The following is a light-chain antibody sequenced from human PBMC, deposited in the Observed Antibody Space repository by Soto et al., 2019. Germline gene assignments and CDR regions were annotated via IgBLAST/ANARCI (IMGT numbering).Light chain of an antibody. CDR3: QQYNTYST. Sequence: DIQMTQSPSSLCASVGDRVTITCRASQSISRWLAWYQQKPGKAPKALIYDASTLRSGVPSRFSGGGSGTEFTLTISSLQPDDFATYYCQQYNTYSTFGQGTRLEIK. CDR2: DAS. J-gene: IGKJ5*01. CDR1: QSISRW. V-gene: IGKV1-5*01.